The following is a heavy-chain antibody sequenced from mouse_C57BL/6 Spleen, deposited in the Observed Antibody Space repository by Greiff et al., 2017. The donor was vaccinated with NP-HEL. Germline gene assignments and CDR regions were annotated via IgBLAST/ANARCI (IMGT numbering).Heavy chain of an antibody. V-gene: IGHV14-3*01. J-gene: IGHJ4*01. D-gene: IGHD1-1*01. CDR1: GFNIKNTY. Sequence: VQLQQSVAELVRPGASVKLSCTASGFNIKNTYMHWVKHRPEQGLAWIGRIDPANGNPQYAPKFQGKDTITADTSSNTAYLQLSSLTSEDTAIYYCARVRSTYAMDYWGQGTSVTVSS. CDR3: ARVRSTYAMDY. CDR2: IDPANGNP.